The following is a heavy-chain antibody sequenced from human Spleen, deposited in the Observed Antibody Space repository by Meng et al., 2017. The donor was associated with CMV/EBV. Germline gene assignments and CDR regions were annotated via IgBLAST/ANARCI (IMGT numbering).Heavy chain of an antibody. V-gene: IGHV4-30-4*08. Sequence: LRLSCTVSGGSISSGDYYWSWIRQPPGKGLEWIGYIYYSGSTYYNPSLKSRVTISVDTSKNQFSLKLSSVTAADTAVYYCARDLRFPDNWFDPWGQGTLVTVSS. J-gene: IGHJ5*02. CDR3: ARDLRFPDNWFDP. D-gene: IGHD3-3*01. CDR1: GGSISSGDYY. CDR2: IYYSGST.